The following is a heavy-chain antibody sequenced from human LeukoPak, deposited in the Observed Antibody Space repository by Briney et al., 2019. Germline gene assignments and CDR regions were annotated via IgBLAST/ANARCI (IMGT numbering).Heavy chain of an antibody. J-gene: IGHJ4*02. D-gene: IGHD3-10*01. CDR3: ARAGWIITSGIDY. CDR2: IYHTGST. CDR1: GYSISRGYY. Sequence: PSETLSLTCGVSGYSISRGYYWAWIRQPPGKGLEWIGTIYHTGSTYYTPFLGSRVTISVDTSKNEFSLNLNSVTAADTAVYYCARAGWIITSGIDYWGQGALVTVSS. V-gene: IGHV4-38-2*01.